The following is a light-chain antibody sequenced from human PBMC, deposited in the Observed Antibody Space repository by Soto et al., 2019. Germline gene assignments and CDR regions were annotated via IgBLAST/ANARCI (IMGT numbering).Light chain of an antibody. CDR2: EAS. V-gene: IGKV1-5*03. J-gene: IGKJ1*01. Sequence: DFQMTQSPSTLSASVGDRVTITCRASQSVDNWLAWYQQKPGQAPKVLIYEASTLESGVPSRFSGSGSGTDFILTISRLRPDDSATYYCQQYDDRWTFGQGTRVEIK. CDR1: QSVDNW. CDR3: QQYDDRWT.